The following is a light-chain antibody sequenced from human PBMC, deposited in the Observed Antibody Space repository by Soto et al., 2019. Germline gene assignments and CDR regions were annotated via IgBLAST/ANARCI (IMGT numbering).Light chain of an antibody. CDR1: SSNIGAGCD. V-gene: IGLV1-40*01. Sequence: QSVLTQPPSVSGAPGQRVTISCTGSSSNIGAGCDVHWYQQLPGTAXXXXXXXXXXRPSXVPXXXXXXXXXXXXXXXXXXLXXEDEADYYCQSYDSSLSGWVFGGGTKLTVL. CDR3: QSYDSSLSGWV. J-gene: IGLJ3*02. CDR2: XXX.